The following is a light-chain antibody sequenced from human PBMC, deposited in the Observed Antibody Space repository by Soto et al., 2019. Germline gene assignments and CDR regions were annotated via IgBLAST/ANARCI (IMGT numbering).Light chain of an antibody. V-gene: IGLV3-1*01. J-gene: IGLJ2*01. CDR1: KLGDKY. CDR2: QDS. Sequence: SYELTQPPSVSVSPGQTASITCSADKLGDKYACWYQQKPGQSPVLVIYQDSKRPSGIPERFSGSNSGNTATLTISGTQAMDEADYYCQAWDSSTLVFGGGTQLTVL. CDR3: QAWDSSTLV.